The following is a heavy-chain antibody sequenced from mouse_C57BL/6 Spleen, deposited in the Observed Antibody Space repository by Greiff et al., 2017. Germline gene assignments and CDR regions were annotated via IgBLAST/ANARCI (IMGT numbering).Heavy chain of an antibody. Sequence: VQLQQSGPELVKPGASVKMSCKASGYTFTDYNMHWVKQSHGKSLEWIGYINPNNGGTSYNQKFKGKATLTVNKSSSTAYMERRSLTSEDSAFYYCARRGMVTSWFAYWGQGTLVTVSA. D-gene: IGHD2-2*01. CDR1: GYTFTDYN. CDR2: INPNNGGT. CDR3: ARRGMVTSWFAY. V-gene: IGHV1-22*01. J-gene: IGHJ3*01.